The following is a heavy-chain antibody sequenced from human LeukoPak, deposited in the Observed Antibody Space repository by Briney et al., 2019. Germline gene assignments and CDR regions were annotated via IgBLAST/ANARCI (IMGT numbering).Heavy chain of an antibody. J-gene: IGHJ4*02. CDR3: ARDRAWNYFDY. V-gene: IGHV3-33*01. Sequence: GRSLRLSCAASGFTFSSYGMHWVRQAPGKGLEWVAVIWYDGGNKYYADSVKGRFTISRDNSKNTLYLQMNSLRAEDTAVYYCARDRAWNYFDYWGQGTLVTVSS. CDR1: GFTFSSYG. D-gene: IGHD3-3*01. CDR2: IWYDGGNK.